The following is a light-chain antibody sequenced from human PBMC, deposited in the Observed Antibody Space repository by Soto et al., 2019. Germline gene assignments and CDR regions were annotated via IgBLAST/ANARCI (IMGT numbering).Light chain of an antibody. CDR3: TSYTSDNFVA. V-gene: IGLV2-14*03. CDR2: HVS. Sequence: QSALSQPASVSGSPGQSITISCTGTSSDVGAYNYVSWYQHHPGKAPKLMIYHVSHRPSGVSNRFSGSKSGNTASLTISGLQAEDEADYYCTSYTSDNFVAFGGGTKVTVL. J-gene: IGLJ2*01. CDR1: SSDVGAYNY.